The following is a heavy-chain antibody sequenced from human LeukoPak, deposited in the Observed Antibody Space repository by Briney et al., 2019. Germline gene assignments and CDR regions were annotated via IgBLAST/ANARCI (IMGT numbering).Heavy chain of an antibody. CDR1: GFTFSRYW. J-gene: IGHJ4*02. V-gene: IGHV3-74*01. CDR3: ARDSSSYGVGYFDY. CDR2: IKNDGSST. Sequence: GGSLRLSCAASGFTFSRYWMNWVRQAPGKGLVWVSRIKNDGSSTTYADFAKGRFAISRDNAKNTLYLQINSVRADDTAVYYCARDSSSYGVGYFDYWGQGTLVTASS. D-gene: IGHD3-16*01.